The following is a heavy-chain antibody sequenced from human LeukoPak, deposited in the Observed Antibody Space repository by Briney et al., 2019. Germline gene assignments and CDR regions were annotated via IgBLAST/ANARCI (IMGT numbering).Heavy chain of an antibody. Sequence: SETLSLTCTVSGGSISNHYWSWIRQPPGKGLEWIGYIYYSGTTNSNPSLKSRVTISVDTSKNQFSLRLSSVTAADTAVYYCARGYNSGWYYFDYWGQGTLVTVSS. CDR2: IYYSGTT. CDR3: ARGYNSGWYYFDY. CDR1: GGSISNHY. D-gene: IGHD6-19*01. J-gene: IGHJ4*02. V-gene: IGHV4-59*08.